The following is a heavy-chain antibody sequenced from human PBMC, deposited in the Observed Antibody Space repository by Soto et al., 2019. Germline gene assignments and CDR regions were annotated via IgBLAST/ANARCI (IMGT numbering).Heavy chain of an antibody. CDR3: ARLLFDYGGPYYYYYYGMDV. CDR1: GGSISSSSYY. J-gene: IGHJ6*02. D-gene: IGHD4-17*01. V-gene: IGHV4-39*01. Sequence: QLQLQESGPGLVKPSETLSLTCTVSGGSISSSSYYWGWIRQPPGKGLEWIGSIYYSGSTYYNPSLKSRVTISVDTSKNQFSLKLSSVTAADTAVYYCARLLFDYGGPYYYYYYGMDVWGQGTTVTVSS. CDR2: IYYSGST.